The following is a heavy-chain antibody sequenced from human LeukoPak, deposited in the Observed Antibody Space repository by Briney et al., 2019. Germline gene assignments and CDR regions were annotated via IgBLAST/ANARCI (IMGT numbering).Heavy chain of an antibody. CDR2: ISSSGSTT. D-gene: IGHD5-12*01. CDR3: AKEVPGPLWLPYFDY. V-gene: IGHV3-48*03. Sequence: GGSLRLSCAASGFTFSSYEMNWVRQAPGKGLEWVSYISSSGSTTYYADSVKGRFTISRDNSKNTLHLQMNRLRAEDTAVYYCAKEVPGPLWLPYFDYWGQGTLVTVSS. CDR1: GFTFSSYE. J-gene: IGHJ4*02.